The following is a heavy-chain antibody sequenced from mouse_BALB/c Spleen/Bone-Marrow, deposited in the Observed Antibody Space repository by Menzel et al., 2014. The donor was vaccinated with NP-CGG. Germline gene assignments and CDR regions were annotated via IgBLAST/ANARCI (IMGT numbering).Heavy chain of an antibody. Sequence: EVKVEESGGGLVQPGGSLKLSCAASGFTFSSYTMSWVRQTPEKRLEWVAYISNGGGSTYYPDTVKGRFTISRDNAKNSLYLQMSSLESEDTAMYYCARVGYYFDYWGQGTPLTVSS. V-gene: IGHV5-12-2*01. J-gene: IGHJ2*01. CDR2: ISNGGGST. CDR3: ARVGYYFDY. CDR1: GFTFSSYT.